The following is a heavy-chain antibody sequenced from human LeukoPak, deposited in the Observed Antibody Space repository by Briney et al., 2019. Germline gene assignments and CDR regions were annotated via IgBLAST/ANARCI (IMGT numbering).Heavy chain of an antibody. Sequence: GGSLRLSCTASGFTFGDYAMSWFRQAPGKGLEWVGFIRSKAYGGTTEYAASVKGRFTISRDDSKSIAYLQMNSLKTEDTAVYYCTRDATWGVVVGFDYWGQGTLVTVSS. CDR1: GFTFGDYA. CDR3: TRDATWGVVVGFDY. CDR2: IRSKAYGGTT. V-gene: IGHV3-49*03. D-gene: IGHD2-2*01. J-gene: IGHJ4*02.